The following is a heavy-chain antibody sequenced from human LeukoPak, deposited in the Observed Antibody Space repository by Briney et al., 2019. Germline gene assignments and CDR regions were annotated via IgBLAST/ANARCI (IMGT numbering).Heavy chain of an antibody. V-gene: IGHV4-4*07. D-gene: IGHD6-13*01. CDR3: ASEIAAAGRGIGY. J-gene: IGHJ4*02. Sequence: PSETLSLTCTVSGGSISSYYWSWIRQPAGKGLEWIGRIHASGNRNYNPSFKSRVTISVDAYKNQFSLNLSSVAAADAAVYFCASEIAAAGRGIGYWGQGTLATVSS. CDR1: GGSISSYY. CDR2: IHASGNR.